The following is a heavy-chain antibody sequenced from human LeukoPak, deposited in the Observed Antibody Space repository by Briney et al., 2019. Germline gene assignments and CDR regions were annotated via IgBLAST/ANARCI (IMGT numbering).Heavy chain of an antibody. D-gene: IGHD3-3*01. V-gene: IGHV1-2*02. Sequence: GASVKVSCKASGYTFTGYYMHWVRQAPGQGLEWMGWINPNSGGTNYAQKFQGRVTMTRDTSISTAYMELSRLRSDDTAVYYCARGVTIFGVVIIKGGWFDPWGQGTLVTVSS. J-gene: IGHJ5*02. CDR2: INPNSGGT. CDR1: GYTFTGYY. CDR3: ARGVTIFGVVIIKGGWFDP.